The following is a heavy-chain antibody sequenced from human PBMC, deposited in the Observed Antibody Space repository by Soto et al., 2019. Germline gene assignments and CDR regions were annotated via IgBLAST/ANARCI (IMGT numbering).Heavy chain of an antibody. J-gene: IGHJ4*02. V-gene: IGHV3-72*01. D-gene: IGHD4-17*01. Sequence: GGSLRLSCTASGFTFSDHYMDWVRQVPGKGLEWVGRIRKKANSYTTEYAASVKGRFTISRDDSKNSMFLQMNSLKTEDTAIYFCAKISTTSYFDFWGQGTLVTVSS. CDR1: GFTFSDHY. CDR2: IRKKANSYTT. CDR3: AKISTTSYFDF.